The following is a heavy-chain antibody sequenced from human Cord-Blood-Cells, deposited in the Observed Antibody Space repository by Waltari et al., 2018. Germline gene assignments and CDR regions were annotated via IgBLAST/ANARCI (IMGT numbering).Heavy chain of an antibody. CDR1: GFTFSSYA. V-gene: IGHV3-23*01. J-gene: IGHJ3*02. D-gene: IGHD5-12*01. CDR2: ISGSGGSK. CDR3: AKSSVDDDAFDI. Sequence: EVQLLESGGGLVQPGGSLRLSCAASGFTFSSYAMSWVRQAPGKGLEWVSAISGSGGSKYYADSVKGRFTISRDNSKNTLYLQMNSLRAEDTAVYYCAKSSVDDDAFDIWGQGTMVTVSS.